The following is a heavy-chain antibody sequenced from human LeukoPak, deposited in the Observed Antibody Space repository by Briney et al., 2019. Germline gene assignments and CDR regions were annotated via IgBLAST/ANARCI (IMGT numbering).Heavy chain of an antibody. CDR2: ISWNSGSV. V-gene: IGHV3-9*01. CDR3: ARVGEYCSSTSCFSDYYYYYMDV. CDR1: GFTFDDYA. Sequence: GGSLRLSCAASGFTFDDYAMHWVRQAPGKGLEWVSGISWNSGSVGYADSVKGRFTISRDNAKNSLYLQMNSLRAEDTAVYYCARVGEYCSSTSCFSDYYYYYMDVWGKGTTVTVSS. J-gene: IGHJ6*03. D-gene: IGHD2-2*01.